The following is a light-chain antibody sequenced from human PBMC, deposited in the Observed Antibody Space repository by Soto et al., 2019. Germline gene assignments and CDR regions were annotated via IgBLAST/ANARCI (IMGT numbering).Light chain of an antibody. J-gene: IGLJ2*01. CDR1: SSNIGDNY. V-gene: IGLV1-51*01. Sequence: QSVLTQPPSVSAAPGQKVTFSCSGSSSNIGDNYVSWYRQLPGTAPKLLIYDNTKRPSGIPDRFSGSKSGTSATLGITGLQTGDEADYYCATWDSSLSAVVFGGGTKVTVL. CDR2: DNT. CDR3: ATWDSSLSAVV.